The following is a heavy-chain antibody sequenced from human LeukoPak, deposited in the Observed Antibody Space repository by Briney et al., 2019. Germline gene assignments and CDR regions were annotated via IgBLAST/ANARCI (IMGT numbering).Heavy chain of an antibody. Sequence: GGSLRLSCAASGFTFSSYAMSWVRQAPGKGLEWVSAISGSGGSTYYADSVKGRFTISRDNSKNTLYLQMNSLRAEDTAVYYCAKDRHAPGRYCSSTICFPFDPWGQGTLVTVSS. CDR2: ISGSGGST. CDR3: AKDRHAPGRYCSSTICFPFDP. J-gene: IGHJ5*02. D-gene: IGHD2-2*01. CDR1: GFTFSSYA. V-gene: IGHV3-23*01.